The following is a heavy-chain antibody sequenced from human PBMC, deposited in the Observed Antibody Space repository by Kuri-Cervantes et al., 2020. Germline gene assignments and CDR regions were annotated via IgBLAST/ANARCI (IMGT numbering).Heavy chain of an antibody. V-gene: IGHV1-18*01. CDR2: ISTYNGNT. CDR1: GYTFTNYG. Sequence: ASVKVSCKASGYTFTNYGISWVRQAPGQGLEWMGWISTYNGNTNYAQKLQGRVTMTTDTSTSTAYMELRSLRSDDTAVYYCASNRGTEFDSWGQGTLVTVSS. D-gene: IGHD2/OR15-2a*01. J-gene: IGHJ4*02. CDR3: ASNRGTEFDS.